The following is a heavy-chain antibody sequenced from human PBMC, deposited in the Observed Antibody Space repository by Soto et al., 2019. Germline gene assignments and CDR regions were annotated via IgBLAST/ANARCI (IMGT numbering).Heavy chain of an antibody. J-gene: IGHJ4*02. V-gene: IGHV4-39*01. Sequence: PSETLSLTCTVSGGSISSSSYYWGWIRQPPGKGLEWIGSIYYSGSTYYNPSLKSRVTISVDTSKNQFSLKLSSVTAADTAVYYCARTMVRGWGLDYWGQGTLVTVSS. CDR2: IYYSGST. CDR1: GGSISSSSYY. CDR3: ARTMVRGWGLDY. D-gene: IGHD3-10*01.